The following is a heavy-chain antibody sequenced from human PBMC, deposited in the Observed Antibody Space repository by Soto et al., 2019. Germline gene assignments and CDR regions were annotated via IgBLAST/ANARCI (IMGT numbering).Heavy chain of an antibody. CDR3: AKGAYGLGKGSYYYGMDV. CDR2: ISYDGNNK. D-gene: IGHD3-10*01. J-gene: IGHJ6*02. CDR1: GFAFSSFG. Sequence: QVQLVESGGGVVQPGRSLRLSCGGSGFAFSSFGMHWVRQAPGKGLEWVALISYDGNNKYYVDSVKGRFTISRDNSKNTLYLQMNSLRAEDTAVYHCAKGAYGLGKGSYYYGMDVWGQGTTVTVSS. V-gene: IGHV3-30*18.